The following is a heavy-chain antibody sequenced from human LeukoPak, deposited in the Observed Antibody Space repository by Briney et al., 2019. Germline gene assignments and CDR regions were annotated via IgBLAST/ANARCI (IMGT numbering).Heavy chain of an antibody. J-gene: IGHJ6*02. CDR1: GYTFTSYG. D-gene: IGHD2-15*01. CDR2: ISAYNGNT. Sequence: ASVKVSCKASGYTFTSYGISWVRQAPGQGLEWMGWISAYNGNTNYAQKLQGRVTMTTDTSTSTAYMELRSLRSDDTAVYYCAREPKDIVEADSFGLTYGMDVWGQGTTVTVSS. V-gene: IGHV1-18*01. CDR3: AREPKDIVEADSFGLTYGMDV.